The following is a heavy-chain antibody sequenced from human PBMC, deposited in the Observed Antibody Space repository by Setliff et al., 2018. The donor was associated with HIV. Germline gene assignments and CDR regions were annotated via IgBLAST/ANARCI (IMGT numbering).Heavy chain of an antibody. Sequence: GESLRLSCAASGFTFSSYAMSWVRQAPERGLEWVSYISSRSSTIYYTDSVKGRFTISRDNAKNSLFLQMNSLRAEDTAVYYCMTDPTVTTNSWFDPWGQGTLVTVSS. CDR2: ISSRSSTI. D-gene: IGHD4-17*01. CDR1: GFTFSSYA. CDR3: MTDPTVTTNSWFDP. V-gene: IGHV3-48*04. J-gene: IGHJ5*02.